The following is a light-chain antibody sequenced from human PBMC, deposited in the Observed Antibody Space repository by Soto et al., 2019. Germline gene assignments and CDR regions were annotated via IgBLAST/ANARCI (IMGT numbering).Light chain of an antibody. V-gene: IGKV1-5*01. CDR3: QQYNGYYRT. J-gene: IGKJ1*01. Sequence: DIQMTQSPSTLSASVGDSVTITCRASQSISDSLAWYQQRPGKAPYLLISDASSLERGVPSRFSGSGSGTEFTLTISSMQPDDFETYYCQQYNGYYRTFGKGTKVDI. CDR2: DAS. CDR1: QSISDS.